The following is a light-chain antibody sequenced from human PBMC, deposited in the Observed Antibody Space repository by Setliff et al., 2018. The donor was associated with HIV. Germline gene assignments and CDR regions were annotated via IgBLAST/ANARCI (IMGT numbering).Light chain of an antibody. V-gene: IGLV2-14*03. J-gene: IGLJ1*01. CDR2: DVN. Sequence: QSALTQAASVSGSPGQSITMSCTGTSRDVGGGSNYVSWFQQHPGKAPELIIFDVNKRPSGVSDRFSASKSGNTASLTISGLQADDEADYYCCSFTSSNTYVFGTGTKVTVL. CDR3: CSFTSSNTYV. CDR1: SRDVGGGSNY.